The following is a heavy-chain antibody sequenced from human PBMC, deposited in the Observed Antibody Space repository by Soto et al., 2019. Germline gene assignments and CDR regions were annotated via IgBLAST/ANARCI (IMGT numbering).Heavy chain of an antibody. CDR2: IYSGGST. J-gene: IGHJ6*02. Sequence: HPGGSLRLSCAASGFTVSSNYMSWVRQAPGKGLEWVSVIYSGGSTYYADSVKGRFTISRDNSKNTPYLQMNSLRAEDTAVYYCARDGGPDLEADYDFWSGYPERGHYHYGMDVWGQGTTVTVSS. CDR1: GFTVSSNY. D-gene: IGHD3-3*01. CDR3: ARDGGPDLEADYDFWSGYPERGHYHYGMDV. V-gene: IGHV3-53*01.